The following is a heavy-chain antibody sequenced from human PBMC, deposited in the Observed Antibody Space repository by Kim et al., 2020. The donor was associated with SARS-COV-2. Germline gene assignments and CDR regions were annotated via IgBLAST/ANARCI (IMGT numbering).Heavy chain of an antibody. Sequence: TNHTPSLKSRVTMSVDTSKTQVSLKLSSVTAADTAVYYCARDGGTGAFDIWGQGTMVTVSS. CDR2: T. D-gene: IGHD3-16*01. CDR3: ARDGGTGAFDI. V-gene: IGHV4-4*07. J-gene: IGHJ3*02.